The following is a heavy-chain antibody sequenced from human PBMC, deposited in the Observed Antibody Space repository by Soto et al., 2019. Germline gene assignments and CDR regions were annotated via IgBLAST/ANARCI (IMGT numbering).Heavy chain of an antibody. J-gene: IGHJ6*02. CDR3: ARDLGSPFVVVPDYGMDV. CDR1: GGSISSGGYY. Sequence: SETLSLTCTVSGGSISSGGYYWSWIRQHPGKGLEWIGYIYYSGSTYYNPSLKSRVTISVDMSKNQFSLKLSSVTAADTAVYYCARDLGSPFVVVPDYGMDVWGQGTTVT. CDR2: IYYSGST. V-gene: IGHV4-31*03. D-gene: IGHD2-2*01.